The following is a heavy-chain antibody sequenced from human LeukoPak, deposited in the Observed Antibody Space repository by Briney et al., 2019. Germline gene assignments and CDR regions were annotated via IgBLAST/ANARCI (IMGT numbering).Heavy chain of an antibody. V-gene: IGHV4-59*08. CDR3: ARWYSSGWAFDY. Sequence: SETLSLTCTVSGGSTTSSYWSWIRQPPGRGLEWIGYIYYSGSINYNPSLKSRVTISLDTSKNQFSLKLSSVTAADTAVYYCARWYSSGWAFDYWGQGTLVTVSS. D-gene: IGHD6-19*01. CDR1: GGSTTSSY. CDR2: IYYSGSI. J-gene: IGHJ4*02.